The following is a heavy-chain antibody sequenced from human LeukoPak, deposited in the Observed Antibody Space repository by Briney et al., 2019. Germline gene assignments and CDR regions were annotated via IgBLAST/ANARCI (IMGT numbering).Heavy chain of an antibody. D-gene: IGHD2-15*01. V-gene: IGHV4-34*01. CDR2: INHSGST. Sequence: SETLSLTCAVYGGSFSNYYWSWIRQSPGKGLEWIGEINHSGSTYYNPSLQSRVTISVDTSKNQFSLKLNSVTAADTAVYYCASFYCSGGSCYQYFSYYYMDVWGKGTTVTVSS. J-gene: IGHJ6*03. CDR3: ASFYCSGGSCYQYFSYYYMDV. CDR1: GGSFSNYY.